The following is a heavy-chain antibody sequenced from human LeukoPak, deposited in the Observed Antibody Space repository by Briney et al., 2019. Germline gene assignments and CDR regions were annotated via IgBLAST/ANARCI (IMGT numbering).Heavy chain of an antibody. Sequence: GGSLRLSCGASGFTFSSYAMHWVRQAPGKGLEYVSAISSNGGSTYYANSVKGRFTISRDNSKNTLYLQMGSLRAEDMAVYYCARVGTYYYDDWGQGTLVTVSS. D-gene: IGHD7-27*01. J-gene: IGHJ4*02. V-gene: IGHV3-64*01. CDR1: GFTFSSYA. CDR3: ARVGTYYYDD. CDR2: ISSNGGST.